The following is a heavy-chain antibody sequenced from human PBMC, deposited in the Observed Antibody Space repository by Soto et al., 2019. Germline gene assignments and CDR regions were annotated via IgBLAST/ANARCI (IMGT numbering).Heavy chain of an antibody. Sequence: EVQLLESGGGLVQPGGSLRLSCAASGFTFSSYSMNWVRQAPGKGLEWVATVGGGGENTFYADSVKGRSTISRDDSQKTLYLQMNSLRAEDTAVYFCAKRDSGSGRSPPLINYWGQGTLVTVSS. D-gene: IGHD3-10*01. CDR2: VGGGGENT. J-gene: IGHJ4*02. CDR3: AKRDSGSGRSPPLINY. V-gene: IGHV3-23*01. CDR1: GFTFSSYS.